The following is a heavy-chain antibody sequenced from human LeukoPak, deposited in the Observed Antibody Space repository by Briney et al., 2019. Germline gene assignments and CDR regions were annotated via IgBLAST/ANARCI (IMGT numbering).Heavy chain of an antibody. D-gene: IGHD6-13*01. V-gene: IGHV4-59*01. Sequence: PSETLSLTCTVSGGSISSYYWSWIRQPPGKGLEWIGYIYYSGSTNYNPSLKSRVTISVDTSKNQFSLKLSSVTAADTAVYYCARSQKQQLVPGAFDIWGQGTMVTVSS. CDR3: ARSQKQQLVPGAFDI. J-gene: IGHJ3*02. CDR2: IYYSGST. CDR1: GGSISSYY.